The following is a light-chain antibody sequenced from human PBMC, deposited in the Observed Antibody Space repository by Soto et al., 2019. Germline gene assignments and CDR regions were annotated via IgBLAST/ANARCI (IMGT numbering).Light chain of an antibody. J-gene: IGLJ1*01. Sequence: QSALTQPASMSGSPGQSITISCTGSSSDVGMYSYVSWYRQGPGKAPKLIIYEVSHRPSGVSDRFSGSKSGSTASLTISGLQAEDEADYYCSSYTASNAYVFGSGTKLTVL. CDR3: SSYTASNAYV. V-gene: IGLV2-14*03. CDR2: EVS. CDR1: SSDVGMYSY.